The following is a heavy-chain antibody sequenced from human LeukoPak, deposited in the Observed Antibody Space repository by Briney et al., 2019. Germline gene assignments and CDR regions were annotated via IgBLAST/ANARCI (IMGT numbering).Heavy chain of an antibody. CDR3: ARLMGERSLFDY. CDR2: IKQDGDEK. D-gene: IGHD1-26*01. Sequence: GGSLRLSCAASGFTFSSCWMTWVRQAPGKGLEWVANIKQDGDEKYYVDSVKGRFSISRDNAKNSVYLQMNSLRAEDTAVYYCARLMGERSLFDYWGQGVLVTVSS. V-gene: IGHV3-7*02. J-gene: IGHJ4*02. CDR1: GFTFSSCW.